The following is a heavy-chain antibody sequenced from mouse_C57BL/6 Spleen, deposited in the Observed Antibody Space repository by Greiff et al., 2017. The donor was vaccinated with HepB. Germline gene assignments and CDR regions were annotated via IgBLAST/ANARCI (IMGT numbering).Heavy chain of an antibody. CDR3: TRASYYSNYCDY. CDR2: ISSGGDYI. D-gene: IGHD2-5*01. CDR1: GFTFSSYA. Sequence: EVKLEESGEGLVKPGGSLKLSCAASGFTFSSYAMSWVRQTPEKRLEWVAYISSGGDYIYYADTVKGRFTISRDNARNTLYLQMSSLKSEDTAMYYCTRASYYSNYCDYWGQGTTLTVSS. V-gene: IGHV5-9-1*02. J-gene: IGHJ2*01.